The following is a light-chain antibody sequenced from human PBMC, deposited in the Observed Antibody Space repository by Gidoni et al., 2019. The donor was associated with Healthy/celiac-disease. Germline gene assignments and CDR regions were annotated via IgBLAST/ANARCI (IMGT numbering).Light chain of an antibody. CDR3: CSYAGSSTVV. CDR2: EGS. CDR1: SSDVGSYNL. V-gene: IGLV2-23*01. Sequence: QSALTQPASVSGSPGQSITISCPGTSSDVGSYNLVSWYQQHPGKAPKLMIYEGSKGPSGVSNRFSGSKSGNTASLTTSGLQAEDEADYYCCSYAGSSTVVFGGGTKLTVL. J-gene: IGLJ2*01.